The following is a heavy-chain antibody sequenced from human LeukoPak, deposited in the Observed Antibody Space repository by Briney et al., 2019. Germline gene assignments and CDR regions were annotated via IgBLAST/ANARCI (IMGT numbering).Heavy chain of an antibody. D-gene: IGHD3-3*01. CDR3: ARQGFGVVQMDV. CDR2: IYYSGST. J-gene: IGHJ6*04. Sequence: SETLSLTCTVSGGSISSSSYYWGWLRQPPGKGLEWIGSIYYSGSTYYNPSLKSRVTISVDTSKNQFSLKLSSVTAADTAVYYCARQGFGVVQMDVWGKGTTVTVSS. V-gene: IGHV4-39*01. CDR1: GGSISSSSYY.